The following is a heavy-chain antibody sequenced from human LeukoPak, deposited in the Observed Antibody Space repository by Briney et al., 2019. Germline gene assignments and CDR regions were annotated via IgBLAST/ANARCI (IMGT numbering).Heavy chain of an antibody. D-gene: IGHD3-22*01. J-gene: IGHJ4*02. CDR1: GDSINSLDL. V-gene: IGHV4-4*02. CDR3: AGLVGRYSSGLYYYYFDY. CDR2: MYLSGTT. Sequence: SGTLSLTCTVSGDSINSLDLWSWVRQPPGKGLEWIGEMYLSGTTHSNPSVKSRVTISIDKSKNQFFLNLSSVTAADTAVYYCAGLVGRYSSGLYYYYFDYWGQGTLVTVSS.